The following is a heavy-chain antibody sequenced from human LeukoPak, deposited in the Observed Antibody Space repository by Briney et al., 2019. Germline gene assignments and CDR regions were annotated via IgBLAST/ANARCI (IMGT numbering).Heavy chain of an antibody. CDR1: GFTFSSYA. CDR3: AKDNELEGWLSDLGY. CDR2: ISYDGSNK. V-gene: IGHV3-30*18. Sequence: PGGSLRLSCVASGFTFSSYAMHWVRQAPGKGLEWVAVISYDGSNKYYADSVKGRFTISRDNSKNTLYLQMNSLRAEDTAVYYCAKDNELEGWLSDLGYWGQGTLVTVSS. J-gene: IGHJ4*02. D-gene: IGHD3-16*02.